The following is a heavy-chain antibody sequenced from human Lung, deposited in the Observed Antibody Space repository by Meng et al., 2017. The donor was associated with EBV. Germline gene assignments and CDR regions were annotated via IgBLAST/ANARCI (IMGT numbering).Heavy chain of an antibody. CDR2: IYYSGST. V-gene: IGHV4-30-4*01. CDR3: ARDRKHYGERGWFDP. Sequence: QVQLQDSGPGLVQPSQTLSLTCTVAGGSIGSGDYYWSWIRQPPGKGLEWIGYIYYSGSTYSNASLKSRVTISIDRSKNQFSLKLSSVTAADTAVYYCARDRKHYGERGWFDPWGQGTLVTVSS. J-gene: IGHJ5*02. CDR1: GGSIGSGDYY. D-gene: IGHD4-17*01.